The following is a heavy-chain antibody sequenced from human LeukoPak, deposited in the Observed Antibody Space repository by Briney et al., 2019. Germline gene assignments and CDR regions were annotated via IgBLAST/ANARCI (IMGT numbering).Heavy chain of an antibody. Sequence: SETLSLTCAVYGGSFRGNYWTLIRQTPGRGLEWIGESSPTGDITGYNPSLKGRATISVDSSKNQFSLKLTSVTAADTGVYYCARVPDFIARPCDSWGPGTLVTVSS. V-gene: IGHV4-34*01. CDR1: GGSFRGNY. D-gene: IGHD2-21*01. CDR2: SSPTGDIT. CDR3: ARVPDFIARPCDS. J-gene: IGHJ4*02.